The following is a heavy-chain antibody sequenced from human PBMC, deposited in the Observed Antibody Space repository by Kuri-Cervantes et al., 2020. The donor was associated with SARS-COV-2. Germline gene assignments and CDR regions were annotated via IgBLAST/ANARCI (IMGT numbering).Heavy chain of an antibody. CDR1: GFTFSIYA. J-gene: IGHJ4*02. CDR2: ISGSGATT. Sequence: GESLKISCAPSGFTFSIYAMNWVRQGPRKGLEWVLGISGSGATTYYADSVKGRFTISRDNSKNTLYLQMDSLRADDTAVYYCVKDYYGSGINWIFDSWGQGALVTVSS. D-gene: IGHD3-10*01. V-gene: IGHV3-23*01. CDR3: VKDYYGSGINWIFDS.